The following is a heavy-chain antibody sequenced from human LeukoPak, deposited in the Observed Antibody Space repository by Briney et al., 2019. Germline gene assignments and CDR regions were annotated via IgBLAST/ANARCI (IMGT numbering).Heavy chain of an antibody. CDR3: AKEGDYDFWSGYYMDV. V-gene: IGHV3-30*18. J-gene: IGHJ6*03. CDR2: ISYDGSNK. D-gene: IGHD3-3*01. Sequence: GGSLRLSCAASGFTFSSYGMHWVRQAPGKGLEWVAVISYDGSNKYYADSVKGRFTISRDNSKNTLYLQMNSLRAEDTAVYYCAKEGDYDFWSGYYMDVWGKGTTVTVSS. CDR1: GFTFSSYG.